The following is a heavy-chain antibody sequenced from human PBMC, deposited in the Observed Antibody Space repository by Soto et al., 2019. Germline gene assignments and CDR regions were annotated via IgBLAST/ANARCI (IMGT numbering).Heavy chain of an antibody. J-gene: IGHJ6*02. V-gene: IGHV4-59*01. Sequence: SETLSLTCTVSGGSITSSYWSWIRRPPGKGLEWIAYIYDTGISGYTPSTSYNPSLKSRVTMSVDTSKSQFSLTLTSVTAAATAVYYCARGEDTFFYYGLDVWDQGITVAVSS. CDR2: IYDTGISGYTPST. CDR3: ARGEDTFFYYGLDV. CDR1: GGSITSSY.